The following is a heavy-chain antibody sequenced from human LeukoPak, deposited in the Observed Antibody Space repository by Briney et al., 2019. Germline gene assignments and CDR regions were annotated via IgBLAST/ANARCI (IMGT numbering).Heavy chain of an antibody. CDR1: GGSISNYY. Sequence: AGTLSLACTVSGGSISNYYWIWMRQPPGKGLEWIWSLYISGSTNYNPSLKSRLTISVDMSKNQVSLQLSSVTAADTAVYYCARGVTSPLDAFDIWGQATTVTVS. CDR2: LYISGST. J-gene: IGHJ3*02. V-gene: IGHV4-59*01. CDR3: ARGVTSPLDAFDI. D-gene: IGHD1-26*01.